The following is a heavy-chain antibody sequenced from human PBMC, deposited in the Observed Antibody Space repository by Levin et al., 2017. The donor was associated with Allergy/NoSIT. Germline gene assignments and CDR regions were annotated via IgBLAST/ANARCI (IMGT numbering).Heavy chain of an antibody. D-gene: IGHD6-25*01. Sequence: RPSETLSLTCAASGFIFSDSSVHWVRQASGKGLEWLGRIRTKASTYATVYAASVKGRFTISRDDSKNTAYLQMNSLKTEDTAVYYCTAYSSGRYYYGVDVWGQGTTVTVSS. CDR1: GFIFSDSS. J-gene: IGHJ6*02. CDR3: TAYSSGRYYYGVDV. V-gene: IGHV3-73*01. CDR2: IRTKASTYAT.